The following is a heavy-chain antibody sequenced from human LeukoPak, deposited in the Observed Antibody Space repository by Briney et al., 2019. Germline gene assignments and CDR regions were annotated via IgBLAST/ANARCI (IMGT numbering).Heavy chain of an antibody. CDR3: ATDYNSNAYYLTS. Sequence: ASVKVSCKASGYTFTGYYLHWVRQAPGQGLEWMGRINPNNGGTSYAQKFQGRVSMTRDTSISTAYMELSGLRPDDTAVYYCATDYNSNAYYLTSWGQGTLVTVSS. CDR2: INPNNGGT. CDR1: GYTFTGYY. J-gene: IGHJ5*02. D-gene: IGHD3-22*01. V-gene: IGHV1-2*06.